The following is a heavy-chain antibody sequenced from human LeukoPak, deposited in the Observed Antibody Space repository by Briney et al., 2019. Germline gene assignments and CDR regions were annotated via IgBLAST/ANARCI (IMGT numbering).Heavy chain of an antibody. V-gene: IGHV3-23*01. CDR3: AKSKIYYDSSPFDY. CDR2: IGGSGGDT. CDR1: GFTFSSYA. Sequence: QTGGSLRLSCAASGFTFSSYAMSWVRQAPGKGLEWVSGIGGSGGDTFYADSVRGRFTVSRDNSKNTLYLQMNSLRAEDTAVYYCAKSKIYYDSSPFDYWGQGTLVTVSS. D-gene: IGHD3-22*01. J-gene: IGHJ4*02.